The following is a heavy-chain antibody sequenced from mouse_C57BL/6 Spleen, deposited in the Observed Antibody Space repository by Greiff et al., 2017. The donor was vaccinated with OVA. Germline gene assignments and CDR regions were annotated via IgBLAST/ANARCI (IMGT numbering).Heavy chain of an antibody. V-gene: IGHV1-54*01. CDR2: INPGSGGT. CDR3: ARAYYDYDAWFAY. Sequence: QVHVKQSGAELVRPGTSVKVSCKASGYAFTNYLIEWVKQRPGQGLEWIGVINPGSGGTNYNEKFKGKATLTADKSSSTAYMQLSSLTSEDSAVYFCARAYYDYDAWFAYWGQGTLVTVSA. CDR1: GYAFTNYL. D-gene: IGHD2-4*01. J-gene: IGHJ3*01.